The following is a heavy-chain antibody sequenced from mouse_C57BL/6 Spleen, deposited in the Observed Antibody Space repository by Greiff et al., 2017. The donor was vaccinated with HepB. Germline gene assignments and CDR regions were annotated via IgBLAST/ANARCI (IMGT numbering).Heavy chain of an antibody. CDR3: ARRRYGNYDYFDY. Sequence: QVQLQQPGAELVRPGTSVKLSCKASGYTFTSYWMHWVKQRPGQGLEWIGVIDPSDSYTNYNQKFKGKATLTVDTSSSTAYMQLSSLTSEDSAVYYCARRRYGNYDYFDYWGQGTTLTVSS. D-gene: IGHD2-10*02. CDR2: IDPSDSYT. CDR1: GYTFTSYW. V-gene: IGHV1-59*01. J-gene: IGHJ2*01.